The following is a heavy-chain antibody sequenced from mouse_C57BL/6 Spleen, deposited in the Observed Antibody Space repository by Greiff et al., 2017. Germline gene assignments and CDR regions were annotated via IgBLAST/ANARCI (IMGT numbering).Heavy chain of an antibody. Sequence: DVMLVESGGDLVKPGGSLKLSCAASGFTFSSYGLSWVRQTPDKRLEWVATISSGGNYTYYPDSVKGRFTISRDTAKNTLYLQMSSLKTEDTAMYYCARRGYGSSHWYFDVWGTGTTVTVSS. V-gene: IGHV5-6*02. D-gene: IGHD1-1*01. CDR3: ARRGYGSSHWYFDV. J-gene: IGHJ1*03. CDR1: GFTFSSYG. CDR2: ISSGGNYT.